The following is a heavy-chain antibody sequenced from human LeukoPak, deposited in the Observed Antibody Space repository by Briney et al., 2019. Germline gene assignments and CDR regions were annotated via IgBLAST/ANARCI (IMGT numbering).Heavy chain of an antibody. Sequence: TSETLSLTCTVSGGSISDYSWSWIRQPPGKGREWIGNIYYSGSANHNPSLKSRVTISRDTSKNQSSLKLTSVTTADTAVYYCARAGGVNTAALDLDYWGQGTLVTVSS. CDR1: GGSISDYS. CDR2: IYYSGSA. D-gene: IGHD6-25*01. V-gene: IGHV4-59*01. CDR3: ARAGGVNTAALDLDY. J-gene: IGHJ4*02.